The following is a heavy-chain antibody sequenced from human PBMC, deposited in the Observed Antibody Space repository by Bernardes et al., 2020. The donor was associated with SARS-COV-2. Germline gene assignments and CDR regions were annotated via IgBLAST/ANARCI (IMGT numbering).Heavy chain of an antibody. CDR1: GYIFTDHY. D-gene: IGHD3-10*01. J-gene: IGHJ5*01. CDR3: ARDVVRGGVAKRFDP. CDR2: IIPSNGAT. Sequence: ASVKVSCKSSGYIFTDHYIQWVRQAPGQGLEWMGWIIPSNGATNYAQKFRGRVTMTRDTSINRDYMELSTLRSDDTAVYFCARDVVRGGVAKRFDPWGQGTAVTVSS. V-gene: IGHV1-2*02.